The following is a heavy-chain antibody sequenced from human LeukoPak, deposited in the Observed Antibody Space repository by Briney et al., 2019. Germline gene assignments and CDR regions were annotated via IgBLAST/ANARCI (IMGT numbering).Heavy chain of an antibody. CDR3: AREHMVRGVTDY. J-gene: IGHJ4*02. CDR1: GFTFSSYA. Sequence: GGSLRLSCAASGFTFSSYAMHWVRQAPGKGLEWVAVISYDGSNKYYADSVKGRFTISRDNSKNTLYLQMNSLRAEDTAVYYCAREHMVRGVTDYWGQGTLVTVSS. D-gene: IGHD3-10*01. CDR2: ISYDGSNK. V-gene: IGHV3-30-3*01.